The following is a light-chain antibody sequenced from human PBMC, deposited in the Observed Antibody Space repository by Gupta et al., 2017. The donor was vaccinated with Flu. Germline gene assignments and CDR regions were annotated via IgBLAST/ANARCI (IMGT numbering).Light chain of an antibody. CDR1: QSLVYADGNIY. CDR2: KIS. J-gene: IGKJ2*01. Sequence: DVVMTQTPVSLPVTLGQPATTPCKSSQSLVYADGNIYLNWFQQRPGQSPRRLIYKISNRDSGVPDRFSGSGSGTDFTLKITRVEAEDVGLYYCMQESNWPYTFGQGTKLEIK. V-gene: IGKV2-30*01. CDR3: MQESNWPYT.